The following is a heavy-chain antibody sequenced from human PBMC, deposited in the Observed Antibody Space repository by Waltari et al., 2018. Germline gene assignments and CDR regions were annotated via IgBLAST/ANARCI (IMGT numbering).Heavy chain of an antibody. J-gene: IGHJ5*02. Sequence: QLQLQESGPGLVKPSGTLSLTCSVSGGSISSSRYYWGWIRQSPGKGLEWIGSIYYSGSIYYNPTLQSRVTISGDTSKNQFSLNLSSVTDADTAVYYCARHWKRNGYRFDPWGQGTRVTVSS. CDR3: ARHWKRNGYRFDP. V-gene: IGHV4-39*01. CDR2: IYYSGSI. D-gene: IGHD5-12*01. CDR1: GGSISSSRYY.